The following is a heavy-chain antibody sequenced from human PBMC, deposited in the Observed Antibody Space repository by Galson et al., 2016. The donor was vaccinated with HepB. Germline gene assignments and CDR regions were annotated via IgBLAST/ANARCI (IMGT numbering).Heavy chain of an antibody. Sequence: SLRLSCAASGFTFSSYAMSWVRQAPGKGLEWVSGISGSGISTYYADSVKGRFTISRDNSKNTLYLQMNSLRAEDTAIYYCAKGLILNYYGSSGYYFQHWGQGTLVTVSS. D-gene: IGHD3-22*01. J-gene: IGHJ1*01. V-gene: IGHV3-23*01. CDR3: AKGLILNYYGSSGYYFQH. CDR1: GFTFSSYA. CDR2: ISGSGIST.